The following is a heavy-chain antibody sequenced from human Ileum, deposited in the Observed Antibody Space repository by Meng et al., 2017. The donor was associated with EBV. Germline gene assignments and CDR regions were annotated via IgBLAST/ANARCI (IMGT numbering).Heavy chain of an antibody. J-gene: IGHJ5*02. CDR3: ARPIAAAGWFDP. V-gene: IGHV4-39*01. D-gene: IGHD6-13*01. Sequence: QLQMQESGPGRVKPSEPLSLTCTVSGGPINSSSYYWGWIRQPPGKGLEWIGSIYYSGRTYYNPSLKSRVTISVDTSKNQFSLKLSSVTAADTAVYYCARPIAAAGWFDPWGQGTLVTVSS. CDR2: IYYSGRT. CDR1: GGPINSSSYY.